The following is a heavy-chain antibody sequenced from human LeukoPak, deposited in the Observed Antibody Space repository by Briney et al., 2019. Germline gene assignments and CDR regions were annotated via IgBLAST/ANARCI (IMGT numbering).Heavy chain of an antibody. Sequence: GASVKVSCKASGYIFSDYYIHWVRQAPGQGLEWMGWINPNSGDTNYAQRFQGRVTMTRDTPINTAYMELSRLTSDDTAVYYCARPAYYYGAGGWPYWGQGSLVTVSS. CDR2: INPNSGDT. D-gene: IGHD3-10*01. J-gene: IGHJ4*02. CDR1: GYIFSDYY. V-gene: IGHV1-2*02. CDR3: ARPAYYYGAGGWPY.